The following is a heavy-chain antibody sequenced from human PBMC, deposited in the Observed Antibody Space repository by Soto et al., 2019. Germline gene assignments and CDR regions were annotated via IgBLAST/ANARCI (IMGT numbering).Heavy chain of an antibody. Sequence: QVQLVESGGGVVQPGRSLRLSCAASGFSFSSYGMDWVRQAPGKGLEWVADISYDGINKYYVDSAKGRFTISRDNAKNMLYLEMNSLRTEDTAVYYCAKDFDPENWGNDAFDIWGQGTTVIVSS. CDR2: ISYDGINK. V-gene: IGHV3-30*18. D-gene: IGHD7-27*01. J-gene: IGHJ3*02. CDR1: GFSFSSYG. CDR3: AKDFDPENWGNDAFDI.